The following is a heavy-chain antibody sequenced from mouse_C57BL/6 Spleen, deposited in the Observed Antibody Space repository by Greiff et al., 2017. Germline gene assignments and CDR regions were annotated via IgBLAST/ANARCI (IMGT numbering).Heavy chain of an antibody. CDR1: GYTFTSYW. Sequence: QVQLKQPGAELVKPGASVKLSCKASGYTFTSYWMHWVKQRPGRGLEWIGRIGPNRGGTKYNEKFKRKATLTVDKPSSAAYMQLSRLTSEDSAVYYCARSGPYYYGSRDWYFDVWGTGTTVTVSS. CDR3: ARSGPYYYGSRDWYFDV. D-gene: IGHD1-1*01. CDR2: IGPNRGGT. V-gene: IGHV1-72*01. J-gene: IGHJ1*03.